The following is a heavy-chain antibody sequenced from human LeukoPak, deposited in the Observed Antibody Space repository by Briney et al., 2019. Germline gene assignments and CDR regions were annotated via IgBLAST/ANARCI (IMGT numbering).Heavy chain of an antibody. CDR1: GFTFSSYG. V-gene: IGHV3-30*18. Sequence: GGSLRLSCAASGFTFSSYGMHWVRQAPGKGLEWVAVISYDGSNKYYADSVKGRFTISRDNSKNTLYLQMNSLRAEDTAVYYCAKDHSSSSDYWGQGTLVTVSS. J-gene: IGHJ4*02. CDR3: AKDHSSSSDY. D-gene: IGHD6-13*01. CDR2: ISYDGSNK.